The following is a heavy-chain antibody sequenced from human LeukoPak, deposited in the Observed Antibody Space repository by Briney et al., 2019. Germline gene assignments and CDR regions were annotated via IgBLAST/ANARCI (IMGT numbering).Heavy chain of an antibody. CDR2: IYSGGST. Sequence: PGGSLRLSCAASGFTVSSNYMSWVRQAPGKGLEWVSVIYSGGSTYYADSVKGRFTISRDNSKNTLYLQMNSLRAEDTAVYYCVRYCNGGSCYRAAFDVWGPGTTVTVSS. CDR1: GFTVSSNY. D-gene: IGHD2-15*01. J-gene: IGHJ3*01. CDR3: VRYCNGGSCYRAAFDV. V-gene: IGHV3-53*01.